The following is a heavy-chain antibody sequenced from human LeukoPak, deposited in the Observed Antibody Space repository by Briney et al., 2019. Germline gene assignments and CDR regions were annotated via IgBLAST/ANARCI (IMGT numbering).Heavy chain of an antibody. J-gene: IGHJ4*02. CDR2: IYYSGST. V-gene: IGHV4-39*01. D-gene: IGHD3-16*01. CDR1: GGFISSSNW. Sequence: SETLSLTCAVSGGFISSSNWWSWVRQPPGKGLEWIGSIYYSGSTYYNPSLKSRVTISVDTSKNQFSLKLSSVTAADTAVYYCARLGLRLGELFYWGQGTLVTVSS. CDR3: ARLGLRLGELFY.